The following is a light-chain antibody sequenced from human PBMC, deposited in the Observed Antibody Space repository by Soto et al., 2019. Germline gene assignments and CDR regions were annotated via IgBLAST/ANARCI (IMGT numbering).Light chain of an antibody. CDR3: QQLKTYPYT. CDR2: SAS. V-gene: IGKV1-9*01. J-gene: IGKJ2*01. CDR1: QDINKF. Sequence: IQLTQSPSSLSASGGDRVTVTCRARQDINKFLAWFQQKPGKAPNLLIFSASTLQSAVPSRFSGGGSGTDFTLTIDSLQPEDFATYYCQQLKTYPYTFGQGTKLEIK.